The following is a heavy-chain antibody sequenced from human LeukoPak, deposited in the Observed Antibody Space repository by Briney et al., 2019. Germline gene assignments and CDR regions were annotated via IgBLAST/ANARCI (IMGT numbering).Heavy chain of an antibody. J-gene: IGHJ6*02. Sequence: ASVKVSCKASGYTFTGYYMHWVRQAPGQGPEWMGWLNPDSGATNYAQKFKGRVTMTRNTSISTAYMELSSLRSEDTAVYYCARHDYGSVQSSGMDVWGQGTTVTVSS. CDR2: LNPDSGAT. V-gene: IGHV1-2*02. D-gene: IGHD3-10*01. CDR1: GYTFTGYY. CDR3: ARHDYGSVQSSGMDV.